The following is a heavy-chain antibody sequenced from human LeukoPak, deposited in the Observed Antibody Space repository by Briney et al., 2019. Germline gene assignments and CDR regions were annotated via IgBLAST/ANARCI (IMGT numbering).Heavy chain of an antibody. Sequence: GGSLRLSCAASGFTFDDYGMSWVRQAPGKGLEWVSGINWNGGSTGYADSVKGRFTISRDNAKNSLYLQMNSLRAEDTAVYYCATLGGVYCSSASCLEFDYWGQGTLVTVSS. V-gene: IGHV3-20*04. J-gene: IGHJ4*02. D-gene: IGHD2-2*01. CDR1: GFTFDDYG. CDR3: ATLGGVYCSSASCLEFDY. CDR2: INWNGGST.